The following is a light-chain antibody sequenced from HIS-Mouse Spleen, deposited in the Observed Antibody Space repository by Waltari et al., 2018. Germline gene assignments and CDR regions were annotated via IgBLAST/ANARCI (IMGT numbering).Light chain of an antibody. V-gene: IGLV1-47*01. J-gene: IGLJ3*02. CDR3: AAWDDSLSGPV. CDR2: RKN. CDR1: SSNSGSNY. Sequence: QYVLTQPPSASGTPGQRFTISCSGSSSNSGSNYVYWYQQLPGTAPKLLIYRKNQRPSGVPDRFSGSKSGTSASLAISGLRSEDEADYYCAAWDDSLSGPVFGGGTKLTVL.